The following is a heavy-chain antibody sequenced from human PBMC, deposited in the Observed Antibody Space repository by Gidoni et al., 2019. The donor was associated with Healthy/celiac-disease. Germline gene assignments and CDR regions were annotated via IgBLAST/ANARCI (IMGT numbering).Heavy chain of an antibody. CDR3: ARPAEGDYRFDY. V-gene: IGHV5-51*01. CDR1: W. J-gene: IGHJ4*02. CDR2: IYPGDSDT. D-gene: IGHD4-17*01. Sequence: WIGWVRQMPGKGLEWMGIIYPGDSDTRYSPSFQGQVTISADKSISTAYLQWSSLKASDTAMYYCARPAEGDYRFDYWGQGTLVTVSS.